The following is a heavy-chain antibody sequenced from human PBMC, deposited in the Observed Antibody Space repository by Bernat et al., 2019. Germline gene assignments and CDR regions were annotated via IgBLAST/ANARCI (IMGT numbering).Heavy chain of an antibody. D-gene: IGHD3-9*01. CDR2: IYYRGST. Sequence: QLQLQESGPGLVKPSETLSLTCTVSGGSISSSSYYWAWIRQPPGKGLEWIGSIYYRGSTDYNPSLNSRVTISVDTSKNQFSLKLSSVTAADTAVYYCARGPGINFVSAYFDLWGRCTLVRVSS. V-gene: IGHV4-39*01. CDR1: GGSISSSSYY. J-gene: IGHJ2*01. CDR3: ARGPGINFVSAYFDL.